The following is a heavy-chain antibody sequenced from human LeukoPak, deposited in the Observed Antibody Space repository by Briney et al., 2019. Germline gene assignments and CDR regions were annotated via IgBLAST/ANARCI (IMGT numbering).Heavy chain of an antibody. CDR2: IWYDGSNK. CDR3: ARSYSGFSVVDY. CDR1: GFTFSSYG. D-gene: IGHD5-12*01. J-gene: IGHJ4*02. Sequence: PGRSLRLSCAASGFTFSSYGMHWVRQAPGKGLEWVAVIWYDGSNKYYADSVKGRFTISRDNSKNTLYLQMNSLRAEDTAVYYCARSYSGFSVVDYWGQGTLVTVSS. V-gene: IGHV3-33*08.